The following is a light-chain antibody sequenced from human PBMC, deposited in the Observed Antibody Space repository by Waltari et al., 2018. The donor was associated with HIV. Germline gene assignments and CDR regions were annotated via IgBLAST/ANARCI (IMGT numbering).Light chain of an antibody. Sequence: QSALTQPASVSGSPGQSITVSCTGTSSADGGYTYVSLYQQYPGKSPKRMIYDVTKRPSGVSNRFSGSKAGNTASLSISGLQAEDEADYYCCSYAGGSILVFGGGTKLTVL. J-gene: IGLJ2*01. CDR3: CSYAGGSILV. CDR2: DVT. V-gene: IGLV2-23*02. CDR1: SSADGGYTY.